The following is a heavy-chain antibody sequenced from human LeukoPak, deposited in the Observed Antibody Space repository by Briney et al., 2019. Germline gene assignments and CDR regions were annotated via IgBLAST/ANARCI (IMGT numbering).Heavy chain of an antibody. J-gene: IGHJ5*02. CDR3: ASQSVPAAIGRGLRFDP. CDR1: GGTFSSYT. V-gene: IGHV1-69*02. D-gene: IGHD2-2*01. Sequence: SVKVSCKASGGTFSSYTISWVRQAPGQGLEWMGRIIPILGIANYAQKFQGRVTITADKSTSTAYMELSSLRSEDTAAYYCASQSVPAAIGRGLRFDPWGQGTLVTVSS. CDR2: IIPILGIA.